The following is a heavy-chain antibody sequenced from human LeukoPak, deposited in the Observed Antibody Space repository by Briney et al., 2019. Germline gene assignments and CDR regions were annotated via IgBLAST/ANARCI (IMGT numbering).Heavy chain of an antibody. V-gene: IGHV1-18*01. CDR1: GYTFTSYG. D-gene: IGHD3-22*01. CDR2: ISAYNGNT. J-gene: IGHJ4*02. CDR3: ARLYYYDSSGYFGFGDY. Sequence: ASVNVSCKASGYTFTSYGISWVRQAPGQGLEWMGWISAYNGNTNYAQELQGRVTMTTDTSTSTAYMELRSLRSDDTAVYYCARLYYYDSSGYFGFGDYWGQGTLVTVSS.